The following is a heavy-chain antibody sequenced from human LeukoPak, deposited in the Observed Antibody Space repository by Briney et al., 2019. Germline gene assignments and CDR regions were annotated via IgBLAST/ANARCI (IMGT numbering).Heavy chain of an antibody. V-gene: IGHV4-59*01. Sequence: PSETLSLTCTVSGGSISSYYWSWIRQPPGKGLEWIGYIYYSGSTNYNPSLKSRVTISVDTSKNQFSLKLSSVTAADTAVYYCASDQLDSSGYNWFDPWGQGTLVTVSS. CDR3: ASDQLDSSGYNWFDP. D-gene: IGHD3-22*01. CDR2: IYYSGST. CDR1: GGSISSYY. J-gene: IGHJ5*02.